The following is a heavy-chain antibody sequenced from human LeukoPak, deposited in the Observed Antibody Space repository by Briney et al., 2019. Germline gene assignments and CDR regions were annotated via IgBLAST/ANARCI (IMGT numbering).Heavy chain of an antibody. CDR2: IYHSGST. CDR1: GGSFSGYY. V-gene: IGHV4-34*01. CDR3: ARDYYALDY. J-gene: IGHJ4*02. Sequence: SETLSLTCAVYGGSFSGYYWSWIRQPPGKGLEWIGEIYHSGSTNYNPSLKSRVTISVDKSKNQFSLKLSSVTAADTAVYYCARDYYALDYWGQGTLVTVSS. D-gene: IGHD3-10*01.